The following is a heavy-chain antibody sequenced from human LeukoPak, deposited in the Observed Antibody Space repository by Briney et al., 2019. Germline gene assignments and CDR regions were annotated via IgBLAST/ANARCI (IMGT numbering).Heavy chain of an antibody. CDR1: GGSISSSSYY. D-gene: IGHD3-10*01. J-gene: IGHJ3*02. Sequence: PSETLSLTCTVSGGSISSSSYYWGWIRQPPGKGLEWIGSIYYSGSTYYNPSLKSRVTISVDTSKNQFSLKLSSVTAADTAVYYCARVYNLWFGELSAYAFDIWGQGTMVTVSS. CDR3: ARVYNLWFGELSAYAFDI. CDR2: IYYSGST. V-gene: IGHV4-39*07.